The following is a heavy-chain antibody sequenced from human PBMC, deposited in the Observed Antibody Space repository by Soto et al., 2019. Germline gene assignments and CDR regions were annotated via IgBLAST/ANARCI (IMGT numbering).Heavy chain of an antibody. Sequence: EVQLAESGGGLAQPGGSLRLSCAASGFTLSGYAMDWVRQAPGKGLEYVSGISSNGVGTYYANSVQGRFTISRDNSKNTVYLQVGSLRPADMAVYYCARRARPNFYYMDVWGKGTTVTVS. CDR2: ISSNGVGT. CDR1: GFTLSGYA. D-gene: IGHD6-6*01. CDR3: ARRARPNFYYMDV. V-gene: IGHV3-64*01. J-gene: IGHJ6*03.